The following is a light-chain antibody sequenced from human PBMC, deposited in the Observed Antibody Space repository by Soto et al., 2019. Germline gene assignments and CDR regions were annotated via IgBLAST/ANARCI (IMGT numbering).Light chain of an antibody. CDR2: EGS. V-gene: IGLV2-23*01. Sequence: QSVLTQPASVSGSLGQSITISCTGTSSDVGSYNLVSWYQQHPGKAPKLIIYEGSKRPSGVSNCFSGSKSGNTASLTISGLQAEDEADYYCCSYAGSSTYVFGTGTKVTVL. CDR3: CSYAGSSTYV. J-gene: IGLJ1*01. CDR1: SSDVGSYNL.